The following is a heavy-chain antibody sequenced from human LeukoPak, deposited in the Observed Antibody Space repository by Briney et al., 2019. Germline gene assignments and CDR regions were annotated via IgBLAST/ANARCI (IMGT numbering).Heavy chain of an antibody. Sequence: GGSLRLSCAASGLTFSRYSMHWVRQAPGKGLEWVSSVSSSEDYIYYADSVKGRFTISRDNAKNSLYLRMNSLRAEDTTLYYCARDSEPDFWSGYYCLDYWGQGTLVTVSS. D-gene: IGHD3-3*01. CDR1: GLTFSRYS. CDR2: VSSSEDYI. V-gene: IGHV3-21*01. J-gene: IGHJ4*02. CDR3: ARDSEPDFWSGYYCLDY.